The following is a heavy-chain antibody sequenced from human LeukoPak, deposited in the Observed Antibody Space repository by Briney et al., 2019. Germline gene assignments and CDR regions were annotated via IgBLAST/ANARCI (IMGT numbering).Heavy chain of an antibody. CDR1: GYTFTSYG. CDR2: ISAYNGNT. J-gene: IGHJ4*02. CDR3: ARDLDPLESSTIFGVVTTSMGY. D-gene: IGHD3-3*01. V-gene: IGHV1-18*01. Sequence: ASVKVSCKASGYTFTSYGISWVRQAPGQGLEWMGWISAYNGNTNYAQKLQGRVTMTTDTSTSTAYMELRSVRSDDTAVYYCARDLDPLESSTIFGVVTTSMGYWGQGTLVTVSS.